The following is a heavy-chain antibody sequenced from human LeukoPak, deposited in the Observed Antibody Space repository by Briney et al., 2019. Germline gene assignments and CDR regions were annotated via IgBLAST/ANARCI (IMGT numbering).Heavy chain of an antibody. D-gene: IGHD3-10*01. V-gene: IGHV3-21*01. CDR1: GFTFSSYS. J-gene: IGHJ4*02. CDR2: ITISSRYI. CDR3: AREDASGSYYRSLDY. Sequence: GGSLRLSCAASGFTFSSYSINWVRQAPGKGLEWVSSITISSRYIYYADSVKGRFTISRDNAKNSLFLHMNSLRAEDTAVYYCAREDASGSYYRSLDYWGQGTLVTASS.